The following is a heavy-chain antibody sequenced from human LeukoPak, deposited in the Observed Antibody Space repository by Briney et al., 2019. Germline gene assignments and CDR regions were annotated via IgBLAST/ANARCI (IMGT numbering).Heavy chain of an antibody. V-gene: IGHV4-61*02. CDR2: LYTSEST. CDR1: GGSMSSNSYY. CDR3: ARELGQYSSGYWFDY. Sequence: SETLALTCTVSGGSMSSNSYYWSWSRQRAGKVLEWMGRLYTSESTNYNPCLRSRVTILIDSPKNQFSLKMSTVTAEDTAVYFCARELGQYSSGYWFDYWGQGTLVTVSS. J-gene: IGHJ4*02. D-gene: IGHD5-18*01.